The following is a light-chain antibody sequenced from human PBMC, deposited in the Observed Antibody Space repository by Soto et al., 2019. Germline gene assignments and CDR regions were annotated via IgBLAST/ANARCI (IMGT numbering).Light chain of an antibody. CDR2: SDN. CDR3: ATWDANLSGL. Sequence: QSVLTQPPSASGTPGQRVTISCSGSSSNVGSNTVNWYQQLPGTAPKLLIYSDNQRPSGVPDRFSGSKSGTSASLAISGLRSEDEADYYCATWDANLSGLFGGGTKLTVL. V-gene: IGLV1-44*01. CDR1: SSNVGSNT. J-gene: IGLJ3*02.